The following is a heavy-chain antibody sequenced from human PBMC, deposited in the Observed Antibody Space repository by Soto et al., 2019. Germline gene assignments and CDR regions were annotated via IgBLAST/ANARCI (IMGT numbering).Heavy chain of an antibody. Sequence: GGSLRLSCAASGFTFSSYAMSWVRQAPGKGLEWVSAISGSGGSTYYADSVKGRFTISRDNSKNTLYLQMNSLRAEDTAVYYCAKDPGCSGGSCYSSYFDYWGQGTLVTVSS. D-gene: IGHD2-15*01. CDR1: GFTFSSYA. CDR2: ISGSGGST. V-gene: IGHV3-23*01. J-gene: IGHJ4*02. CDR3: AKDPGCSGGSCYSSYFDY.